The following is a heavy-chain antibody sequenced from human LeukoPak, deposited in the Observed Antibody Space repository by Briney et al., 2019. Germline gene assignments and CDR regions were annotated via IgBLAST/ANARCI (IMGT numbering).Heavy chain of an antibody. V-gene: IGHV3-23*01. Sequence: GGSLRLSCAASGFTFSSYGMTWVRQAPGKGLEWVSGISGSGDNTWYGDSVKGQVTISRDNSKKTVDLQMHGLRAEDTAVYYCAKASVWTMVRVVSYFDEWGQGIQVTVSS. CDR2: ISGSGDNT. D-gene: IGHD3-10*01. CDR3: AKASVWTMVRVVSYFDE. J-gene: IGHJ4*02. CDR1: GFTFSSYG.